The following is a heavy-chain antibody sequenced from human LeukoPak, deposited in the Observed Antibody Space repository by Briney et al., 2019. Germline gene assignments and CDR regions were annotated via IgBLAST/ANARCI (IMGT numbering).Heavy chain of an antibody. V-gene: IGHV1-69*13. Sequence: SVKVSCKASGGTFSSYAISWVRQAPGQGLEWMGGIIPIFGTANYAQKFQGRVTITADGSTSTAYMELSSLRSEDTAVYYCAGYCSGDCGGYYYFDYWGQGTLVTVSS. J-gene: IGHJ4*02. CDR2: IIPIFGTA. CDR1: GGTFSSYA. D-gene: IGHD2-15*01. CDR3: AGYCSGDCGGYYYFDY.